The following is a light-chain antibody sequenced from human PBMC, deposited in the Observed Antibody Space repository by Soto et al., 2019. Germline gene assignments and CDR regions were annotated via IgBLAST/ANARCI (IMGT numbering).Light chain of an antibody. CDR1: SSDVGNYNY. V-gene: IGLV2-14*01. CDR3: SSYTSSSTYV. Sequence: QSALTQSASVSGSPGQSITISCTGTSSDVGNYNYVSWYQQSPGKAPKLMIYDVSNRPSGVSNRFSGSKSGITASLTISGLQAEDEADYYCSSYTSSSTYVFGTGTKLTVL. CDR2: DVS. J-gene: IGLJ1*01.